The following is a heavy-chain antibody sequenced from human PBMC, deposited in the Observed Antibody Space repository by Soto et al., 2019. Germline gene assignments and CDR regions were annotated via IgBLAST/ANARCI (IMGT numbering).Heavy chain of an antibody. CDR2: IYPGDHET. CDR3: ARSPRSSPYFDY. D-gene: IGHD6-13*01. Sequence: GESLKISCQSSGYTFSNFWIGWVRQLPGKGLEWMGIIYPGDHETRYSPSFHGKVTILADRSINTAYLQWNSLEASDTAFYFCARSPRSSPYFDYWGQGALVTV. CDR1: GYTFSNFW. J-gene: IGHJ4*02. V-gene: IGHV5-51*01.